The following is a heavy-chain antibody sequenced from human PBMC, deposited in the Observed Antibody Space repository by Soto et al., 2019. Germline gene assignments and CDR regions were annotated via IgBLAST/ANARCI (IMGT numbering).Heavy chain of an antibody. V-gene: IGHV3-23*01. Sequence: GKGLEWVSAISGSGGSTYYADSVKGRFTISRDNSKNTLYLQKNGLRAEDTAVYYFVRGRERDYYFYYGIDISAEGIMV. CDR3: VRGRERDYYFYYGIDI. D-gene: IGHD1-1*01. J-gene: IGHJ6*02. CDR2: ISGSGGST.